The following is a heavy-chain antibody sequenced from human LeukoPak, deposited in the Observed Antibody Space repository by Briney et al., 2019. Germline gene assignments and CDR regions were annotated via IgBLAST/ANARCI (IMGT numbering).Heavy chain of an antibody. V-gene: IGHV4-34*01. CDR3: ARGPRGVAPIPGMPAD. Sequence: SETLSLTCAVYGGSFSGYYWSWIRQPPGKGLEWIGEINHSGSANYNPSLKSRVTISVDTSKNQFSLKLSSVTAADTAVYYCARGPRGVAPIPGMPADWGQGTLVTVSS. J-gene: IGHJ4*02. D-gene: IGHD5-12*01. CDR2: INHSGSA. CDR1: GGSFSGYY.